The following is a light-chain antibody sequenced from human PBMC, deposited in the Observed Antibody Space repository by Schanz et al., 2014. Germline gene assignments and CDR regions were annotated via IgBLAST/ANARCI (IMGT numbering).Light chain of an antibody. Sequence: EIVLTQSPGTLSLSPGERATLSCRASQSVSSSYLAWYQQKPGQAPRLLISGASTRATGLPARFSGSGSGTDFTLTISRLEPEDFAVYYCQQYNGGTFGQGTKVEIK. V-gene: IGKV3-20*01. CDR3: QQYNGGT. J-gene: IGKJ1*01. CDR1: QSVSSSY. CDR2: GAS.